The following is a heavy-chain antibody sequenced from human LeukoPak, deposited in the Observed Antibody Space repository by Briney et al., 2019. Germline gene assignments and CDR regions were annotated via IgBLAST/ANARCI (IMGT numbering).Heavy chain of an antibody. CDR1: GFSVSSNY. J-gene: IGHJ4*02. Sequence: GGSLRLSCAASGFSVSSNYMSWVHQAPGKGLEWVSVIYSGGSIYYADSVKGRFTISRDNSKNTLYLQMNSLRGEDTAVYYCARDNIAVAGTDYWGQGTLVTVSS. CDR2: IYSGGSI. CDR3: ARDNIAVAGTDY. V-gene: IGHV3-66*02. D-gene: IGHD6-19*01.